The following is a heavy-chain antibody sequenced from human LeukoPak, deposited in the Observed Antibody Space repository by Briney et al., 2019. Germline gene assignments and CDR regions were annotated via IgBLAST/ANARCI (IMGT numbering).Heavy chain of an antibody. CDR3: AREGGYLQLRYFDY. D-gene: IGHD5-24*01. V-gene: IGHV4-59*12. CDR1: GGSISSYY. J-gene: IGHJ4*02. CDR2: IYCSGST. Sequence: SETLSLTCTVSGGSISSYYWSWIRQPPGKGLEWIGYIYCSGSTNYNPSLKSRVTISVDTSKNQFSLRLISVTAADTAVYYCAREGGYLQLRYFDYWGQGTLVTVSS.